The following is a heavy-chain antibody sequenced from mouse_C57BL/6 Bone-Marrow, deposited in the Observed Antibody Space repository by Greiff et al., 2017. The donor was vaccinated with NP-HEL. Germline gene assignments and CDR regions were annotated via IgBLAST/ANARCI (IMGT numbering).Heavy chain of an antibody. CDR1: GYTFTSYG. CDR2: IYPRSGNT. J-gene: IGHJ4*01. Sequence: VKLQESGAELARPGASVKLSCKASGYTFTSYGISWVKQRTGQGLEWIGEIYPRSGNTYYNEKFKGKATLTADKSSSTAYMELRSLTSEGSAVYFCARGSLLRAMDYWGQGTSVTVSS. CDR3: ARGSLLRAMDY. D-gene: IGHD1-1*01. V-gene: IGHV1-81*01.